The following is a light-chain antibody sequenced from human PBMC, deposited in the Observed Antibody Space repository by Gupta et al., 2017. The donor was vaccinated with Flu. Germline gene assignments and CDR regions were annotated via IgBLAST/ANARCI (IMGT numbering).Light chain of an antibody. Sequence: DIQMTQSPSSLSASVGGRVTITCRASQSISSYLYWYQQKPGKAPKLLIYAASSLQSGVPSRFSGSGSGTDFTLTISRLQPEDFATYYCQQRNSTPWTFGQGTKVEIK. J-gene: IGKJ1*01. CDR2: AAS. V-gene: IGKV1-39*01. CDR3: QQRNSTPWT. CDR1: QSISSY.